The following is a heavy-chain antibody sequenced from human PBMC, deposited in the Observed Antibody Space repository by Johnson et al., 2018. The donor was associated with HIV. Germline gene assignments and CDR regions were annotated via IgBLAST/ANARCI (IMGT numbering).Heavy chain of an antibody. D-gene: IGHD6-13*01. CDR2: ISFDGNNE. J-gene: IGHJ3*02. CDR1: GFTFSSYV. V-gene: IGHV3-30*04. Sequence: QVQLVESGGGVVQPGRSLRLSCAASGFTFSSYVMHWVRQAPGKGLEGVAVISFDGNNEFYADSVRDRFTISRDNSKNTLYLQMNSLRAEDTAVYYCARVPSAAAGSRGGAFDIWGQGTMVTVSS. CDR3: ARVPSAAAGSRGGAFDI.